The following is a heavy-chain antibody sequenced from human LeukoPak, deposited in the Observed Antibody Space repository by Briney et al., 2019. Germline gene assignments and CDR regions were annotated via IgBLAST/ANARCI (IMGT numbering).Heavy chain of an antibody. CDR3: AKRLFGSSSWYYFDY. Sequence: GGSLRLSCAASGFTFSNYAMSWVRQAPGKGLEWVSTISSSGGNTYYADSVKGRFTISRDNSKNTLFLQMNSLRAEDTAVYYCAKRLFGSSSWYYFDYWGQGTLVTVSS. CDR1: GFTFSNYA. CDR2: ISSSGGNT. V-gene: IGHV3-23*01. D-gene: IGHD6-13*01. J-gene: IGHJ4*02.